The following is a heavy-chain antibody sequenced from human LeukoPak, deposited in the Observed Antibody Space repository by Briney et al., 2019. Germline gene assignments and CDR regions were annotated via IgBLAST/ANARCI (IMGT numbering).Heavy chain of an antibody. CDR1: GFTFSSYS. D-gene: IGHD6-13*01. Sequence: GGSLRLSCAASGFTFSSYSMNWARQAPGKGLEWVPSISSSSSYIYYADSVKGRFTISKDNAKNSLFLQMNSVRAEDTAVYYCARGVAAAGPSYWGQGTLVTVSS. CDR3: ARGVAAAGPSY. J-gene: IGHJ4*02. V-gene: IGHV3-21*01. CDR2: ISSSSSYI.